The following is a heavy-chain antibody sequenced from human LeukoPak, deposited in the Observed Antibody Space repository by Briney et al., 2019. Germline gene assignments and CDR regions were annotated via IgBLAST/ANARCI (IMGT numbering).Heavy chain of an antibody. D-gene: IGHD2-21*02. CDR1: GGSISSYS. CDR3: ARRYLYGDAPAFDM. CDR2: MYSRGST. V-gene: IGHV4-4*08. J-gene: IGHJ3*02. Sequence: SETLSLTCTVSGGSISSYSWSWIRQPPGKGLEWIGYMYSRGSTNDNPSLKSRVTISRDTSKNQLSLRLTSVTAADTARYYCARRYLYGDAPAFDMWGQGAMVTVSS.